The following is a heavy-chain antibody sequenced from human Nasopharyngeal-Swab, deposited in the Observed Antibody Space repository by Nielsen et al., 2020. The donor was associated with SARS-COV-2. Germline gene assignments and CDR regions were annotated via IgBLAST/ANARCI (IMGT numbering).Heavy chain of an antibody. CDR2: IKSKTDGGTT. D-gene: IGHD2-2*01. V-gene: IGHV3-15*01. Sequence: GESLKISCAASGFTFSNAWMGWVRQAPGKGLEWVGRIKSKTDGGTTDYAAPVKGRFTISRDDSKNTLYLQMNSLKTEDTAVYYCTTDLCSSTSCYGPFYYYYYGMDVWGQGTTVTVSS. J-gene: IGHJ6*02. CDR3: TTDLCSSTSCYGPFYYYYYGMDV. CDR1: GFTFSNAW.